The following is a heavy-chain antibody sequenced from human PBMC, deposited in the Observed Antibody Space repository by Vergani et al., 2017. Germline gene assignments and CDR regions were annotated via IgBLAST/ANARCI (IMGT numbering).Heavy chain of an antibody. V-gene: IGHV3-33*08. CDR1: GFTFSSYG. CDR2: IWYDGSNK. CDR3: ARDLKDGYPNYYYYYYMDV. J-gene: IGHJ6*03. D-gene: IGHD5-24*01. Sequence: VQLVESGGGLVQPGGSLKLSCAASGFTFSSYGMHWVRQAPGKGLEWVAVIWYDGSNKYYADSVKGRFTISRDNSKNTLYLQMNSLRAEDTAVYYCARDLKDGYPNYYYYYYMDVWGKGTTVTVSS.